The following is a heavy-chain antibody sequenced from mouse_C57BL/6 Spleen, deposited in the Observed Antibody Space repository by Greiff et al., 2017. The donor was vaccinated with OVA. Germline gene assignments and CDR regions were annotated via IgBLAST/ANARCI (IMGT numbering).Heavy chain of an antibody. J-gene: IGHJ4*01. D-gene: IGHD1-1*01. CDR3: ARRPHYYGSSLYAMDY. V-gene: IGHV1-82*01. Sequence: VKLQESGPELVKPGASVKISCKASGYAFSSSWMNWVKPRPGKGLEWIGRIYPGDGDTNYNGKFKGKATLTADKSSSTAYMQLSSLTSEDSAVYFCARRPHYYGSSLYAMDYWGQGTSVTVSS. CDR1: GYAFSSSW. CDR2: IYPGDGDT.